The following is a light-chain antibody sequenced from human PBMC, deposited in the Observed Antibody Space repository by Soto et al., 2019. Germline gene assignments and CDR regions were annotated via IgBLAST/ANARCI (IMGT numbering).Light chain of an antibody. V-gene: IGLV2-8*01. J-gene: IGLJ1*01. Sequence: QSLATPPPFPPGSLGQSVTNSCTGTPRDVGGYNYVSWYQQHPGKAPKLMIYEVSKRPSGVPDRFSGSKSGNTASLTVSGLQAEDEADYYCSSYAGSNNFGVFGTGTKVTV. CDR3: SSYAGSNNFGV. CDR2: EVS. CDR1: PRDVGGYNY.